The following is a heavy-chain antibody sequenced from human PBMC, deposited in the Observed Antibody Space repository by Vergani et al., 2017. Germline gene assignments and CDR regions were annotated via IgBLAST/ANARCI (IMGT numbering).Heavy chain of an antibody. CDR1: GFTFSSYS. V-gene: IGHV3-74*01. J-gene: IGHJ4*02. D-gene: IGHD3-9*01. CDR3: AREYYDILTGYYRFDY. CDR2: INSDGSST. Sequence: EVQLVESGGGLVKPGGSLRLSCAASGFTFSSYSMNWVRQAPGKGLVWVSRINSDGSSTSYADSVKGRFTISRDNAKNTLYLQMNSLRAEDTAVYYCAREYYDILTGYYRFDYWGQGTLVTVSS.